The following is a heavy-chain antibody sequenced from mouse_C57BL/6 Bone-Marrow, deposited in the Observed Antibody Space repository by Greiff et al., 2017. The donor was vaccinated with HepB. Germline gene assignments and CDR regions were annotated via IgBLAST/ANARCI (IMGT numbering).Heavy chain of an antibody. Sequence: QVQLQQPGAELVRPGTSVKLSCKASGYTFTSYWMHWVKQRPGQGLEWIGVIDPSDSYTNYNQKFKGKATLTVDTSSSTAYMQLSSLTSEDSAVYYCARSGSGYWEDYWGQGTSVTVSS. D-gene: IGHD2-3*01. CDR3: ARSGSGYWEDY. CDR2: IDPSDSYT. J-gene: IGHJ4*01. V-gene: IGHV1-59*01. CDR1: GYTFTSYW.